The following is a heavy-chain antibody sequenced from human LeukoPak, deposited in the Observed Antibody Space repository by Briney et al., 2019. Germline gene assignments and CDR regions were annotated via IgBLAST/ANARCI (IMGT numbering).Heavy chain of an antibody. CDR1: GFTFSSYS. CDR2: ISSSSSYI. CDR3: ARGPSSGWFDY. Sequence: GGSLRLSCAASGFTFSSYSMNWVRQAPGKGLEWVSSISSSSSYIYYADSVEGRFTISRDNAKNSLYLQMNSLRAEDTAVYYCARGPSSGWFDYWGQGTLVTVSS. J-gene: IGHJ4*02. D-gene: IGHD6-19*01. V-gene: IGHV3-21*01.